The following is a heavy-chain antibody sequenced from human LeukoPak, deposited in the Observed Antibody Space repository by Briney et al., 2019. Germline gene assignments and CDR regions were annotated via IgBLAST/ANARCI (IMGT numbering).Heavy chain of an antibody. Sequence: GGSLRLSCAASGFTFSTYWMSWVRQAPGKGLEWVANIKQDGSDKYYVDSVKGRFTISRDNAKNSLFLQMNSLKAEDTAVYYCARVRCSSNSCFPDYWGQGTLVTVSS. CDR1: GFTFSTYW. CDR3: ARVRCSSNSCFPDY. CDR2: IKQDGSDK. D-gene: IGHD2-2*01. J-gene: IGHJ4*02. V-gene: IGHV3-7*01.